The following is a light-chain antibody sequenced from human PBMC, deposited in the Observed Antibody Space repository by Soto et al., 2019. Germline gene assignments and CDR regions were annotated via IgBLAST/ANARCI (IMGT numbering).Light chain of an antibody. J-gene: IGKJ4*01. CDR3: QQFSSYPLT. Sequence: EIVSTQSPGTPSLSPGDRATLSCSASQSVSNDYVAWVQQKPGQTPRLLIYSVSSRATGIPDRFSGGGSGTDFTLTISRLEPEDFAVYYCQQFSSYPLTFGGGTKVDIK. V-gene: IGKV3-20*01. CDR1: QSVSNDY. CDR2: SVS.